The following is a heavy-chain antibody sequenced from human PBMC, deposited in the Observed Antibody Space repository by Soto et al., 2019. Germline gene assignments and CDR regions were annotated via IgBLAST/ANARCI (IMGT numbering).Heavy chain of an antibody. Sequence: GESLKISCKGSGYSFTTYWIGWVRQMPGKGLECMGIIYPGDSDTRYSPSFQGQVTISADKSISTAYLQWSSLKASDTAVYYCARDLGYSSGSPGAFDIWGQGTMVTVSS. J-gene: IGHJ3*02. CDR3: ARDLGYSSGSPGAFDI. D-gene: IGHD6-19*01. CDR1: GYSFTTYW. CDR2: IYPGDSDT. V-gene: IGHV5-51*01.